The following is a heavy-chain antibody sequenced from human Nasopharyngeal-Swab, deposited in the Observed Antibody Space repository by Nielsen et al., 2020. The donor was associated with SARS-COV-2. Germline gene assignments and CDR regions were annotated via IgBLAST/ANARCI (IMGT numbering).Heavy chain of an antibody. CDR2: INPNSGGT. J-gene: IGHJ5*02. Sequence: ASVKVSCKASGGTFSSYAISWVRQAPGQGLEWMGRINPNSGGTNYAQKFQGRVTMTRDTSISTAYMELSRLRSDDTAVYYCAREDWFDPWGQGTLVTVSS. V-gene: IGHV1-2*06. CDR3: AREDWFDP. CDR1: GGTFSSYA.